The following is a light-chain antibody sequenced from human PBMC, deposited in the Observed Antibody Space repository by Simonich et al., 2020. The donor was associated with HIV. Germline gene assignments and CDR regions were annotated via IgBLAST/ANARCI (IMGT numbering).Light chain of an antibody. Sequence: IQLTQSPSFLSASVGDRVTITCRASQGISSYLAWYQQKPGKAPKLLIYAASSLQSGVPSRFSGSGSGTDFTLTISSLQSEDFAVYYCQQYNNWPTFGQGTKVEIK. CDR2: AAS. J-gene: IGKJ1*01. CDR3: QQYNNWPT. CDR1: QGISSY. V-gene: IGKV1-9*01.